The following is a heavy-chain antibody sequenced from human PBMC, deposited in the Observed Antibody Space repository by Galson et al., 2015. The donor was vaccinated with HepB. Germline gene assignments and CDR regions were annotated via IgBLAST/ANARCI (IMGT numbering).Heavy chain of an antibody. Sequence: SLRLSCAASGFTFSSYSMNWVRQAPGKGLEWVSYISSSSSYTNYADSVKGRFTISRDNAKNSLYLQMNSLRAEDTAVYYCARVLPRDAFDIWGQGTMVTVSS. CDR1: GFTFSSYS. V-gene: IGHV3-21*01. CDR2: ISSSSSYT. J-gene: IGHJ3*02. CDR3: ARVLPRDAFDI.